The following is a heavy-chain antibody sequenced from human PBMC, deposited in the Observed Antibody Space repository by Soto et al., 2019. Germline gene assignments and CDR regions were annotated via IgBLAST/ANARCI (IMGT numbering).Heavy chain of an antibody. CDR2: INAGNGNT. Sequence: ASVKVSCKASGYTFTSYAMHWVRQAPGQRLEWMGWINAGNGNTKYSQKFQGRVTITRDTSTSTAYMELSSLRSEDTAVYYCATGDRYCSGGSCYFPGYWGQGTLVTVSS. CDR1: GYTFTSYA. D-gene: IGHD2-15*01. CDR3: ATGDRYCSGGSCYFPGY. V-gene: IGHV1-3*01. J-gene: IGHJ4*02.